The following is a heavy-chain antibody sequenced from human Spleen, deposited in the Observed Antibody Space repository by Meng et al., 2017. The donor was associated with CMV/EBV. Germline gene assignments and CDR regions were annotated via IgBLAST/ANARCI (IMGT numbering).Heavy chain of an antibody. CDR3: ARYCSSTSCYRAFDI. V-gene: IGHV4-61*08. Sequence: SETLSLTCTVSGGSISSGDYYWSWIRQPPGKGLEWIGYIYYSGSTNYNPSLKSRATISVDTSKNQFSLKLSSVTAADTAVYYCARYCSSTSCYRAFDIWGQGTMVTVSS. D-gene: IGHD2-2*02. J-gene: IGHJ3*02. CDR1: GGSISSGDYY. CDR2: IYYSGST.